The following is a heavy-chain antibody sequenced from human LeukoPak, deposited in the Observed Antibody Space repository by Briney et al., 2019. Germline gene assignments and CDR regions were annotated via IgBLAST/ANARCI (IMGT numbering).Heavy chain of an antibody. CDR1: GGSISSGSYY. D-gene: IGHD3-10*01. Sequence: PSETLSLTCTVSGGSISSGSYYWSWIRQPAGKGLEWIGRIYTSGSTNYNPSLKSRVTISVDTSKNQFSLKLTSVTAADTAVYYCARDYYGSGSYYKGAYYYYYMDVWGKGTTVTISS. J-gene: IGHJ6*03. V-gene: IGHV4-61*02. CDR3: ARDYYGSGSYYKGAYYYYYMDV. CDR2: IYTSGST.